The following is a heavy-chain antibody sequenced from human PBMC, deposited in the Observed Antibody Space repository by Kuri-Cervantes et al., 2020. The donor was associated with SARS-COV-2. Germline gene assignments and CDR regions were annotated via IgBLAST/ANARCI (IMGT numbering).Heavy chain of an antibody. J-gene: IGHJ5*02. V-gene: IGHV4-61*08. CDR1: GGSISSGDYY. CDR2: IYYSGST. CDR3: ARVHSSGYFEWFDP. D-gene: IGHD3-22*01. Sequence: SETLSLTCTVSGGSISSGDYYWSWIRQPPGKGLEWIGYIYYSGSTNYNPSLKSRVTISVDTSKNQFSLKLSSVTAADTAVYYCARVHSSGYFEWFDPWGQGTLVTVSS.